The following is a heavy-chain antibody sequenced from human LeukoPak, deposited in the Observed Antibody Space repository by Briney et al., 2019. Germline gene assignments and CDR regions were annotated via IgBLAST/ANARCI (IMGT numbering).Heavy chain of an antibody. CDR2: INPNSGGT. CDR1: GGTFSSYA. CDR3: ARDYYDSSGSNWFDP. Sequence: ASVKVSCKASGGTFSSYAISWVRQAPGQGLEWMGWINPNSGGTNYAQKFQGRVTMTRDTSISTAYMELSRLRSDDTAVYYCARDYYDSSGSNWFDPWGQGTLVTVSS. J-gene: IGHJ5*02. V-gene: IGHV1-2*02. D-gene: IGHD3-22*01.